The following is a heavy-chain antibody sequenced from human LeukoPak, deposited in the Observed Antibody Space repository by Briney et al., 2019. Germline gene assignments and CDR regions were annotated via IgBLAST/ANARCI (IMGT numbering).Heavy chain of an antibody. CDR1: VFTYSKYW. CDR3: TSRLSFHY. CDR2: INQDGSEK. V-gene: IGHV3-7*01. J-gene: IGHJ4*02. Sequence: GGSLRLSCAASVFTYSKYWISWVRQAPGKGLEWVAKINQDGSEKYYVDSVKGRFTISRDNAKNSLFLQMNRLRAEDTAVYYCTSRLSFHYWGQGTLVTVSS.